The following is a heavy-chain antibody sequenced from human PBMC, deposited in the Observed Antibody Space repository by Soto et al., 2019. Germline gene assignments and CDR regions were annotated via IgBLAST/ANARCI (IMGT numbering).Heavy chain of an antibody. CDR3: ARDRWGDFSDY. V-gene: IGHV3-48*01. CDR1: GFTFSSYS. J-gene: IGHJ4*02. D-gene: IGHD2-21*02. Sequence: EVQLVEFGGGLVQPGGSLRLSCAASGFTFSSYSMNWVRQAPGKGLEWVSYISSSSSTIYYADSVKGRFTISRDNAKNSLYLQMNSLRAEDTAVYYCARDRWGDFSDYWGQGTLVTVSS. CDR2: ISSSSSTI.